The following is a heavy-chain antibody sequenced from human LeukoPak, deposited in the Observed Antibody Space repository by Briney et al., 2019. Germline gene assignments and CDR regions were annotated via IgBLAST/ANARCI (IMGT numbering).Heavy chain of an antibody. J-gene: IGHJ3*02. V-gene: IGHV4-31*03. CDR3: ARDHAYYYDSSGYPRGAFDI. Sequence: SETLSLTCTVSGGSISSGGYYWSWIRQHPGKGLEWIGYIYYSGSTYYNPSLKSRVTISVDTSKNQFSLKLSSVTAADTAVYYCARDHAYYYDSSGYPRGAFDIWGQGTMVTVSS. D-gene: IGHD3-22*01. CDR2: IYYSGST. CDR1: GGSISSGGYY.